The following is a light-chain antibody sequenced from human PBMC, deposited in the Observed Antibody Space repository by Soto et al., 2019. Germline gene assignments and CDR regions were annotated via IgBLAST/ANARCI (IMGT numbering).Light chain of an antibody. CDR3: CSYAGSYTWV. CDR1: SSDVGGYNY. V-gene: IGLV2-11*01. J-gene: IGLJ3*02. Sequence: QSALTQPRSVSGSPGQSVTISCTGTSSDVGGYNYVSWYQQHPGKAPKLMLDDVSKRPSGVPDRFSGSKSGNTASLTISGLQAEDEADYYGCSYAGSYTWVFGGGTKLTVL. CDR2: DVS.